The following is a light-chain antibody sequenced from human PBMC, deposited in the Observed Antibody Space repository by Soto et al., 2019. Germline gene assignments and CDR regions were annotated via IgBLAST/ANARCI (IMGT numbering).Light chain of an antibody. CDR2: AAS. J-gene: IGKJ1*01. Sequence: DIQMTQSPSSLSTSVGDRVTITCRASQGISNYLAWYQQKPGKVPKLLIYAASTLQSGVPSRFSGSGSGTDFTVSISSLEREDVASYYCQKYSRAPWTFGQGTKVEIK. CDR3: QKYSRAPWT. CDR1: QGISNY. V-gene: IGKV1-27*01.